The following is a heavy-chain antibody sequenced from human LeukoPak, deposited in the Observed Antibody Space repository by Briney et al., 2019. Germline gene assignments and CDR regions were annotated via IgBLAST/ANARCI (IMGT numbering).Heavy chain of an antibody. CDR2: ISYDGSNK. CDR3: AKGRAAPFDY. Sequence: GRSLRLSCAASGFTFSSYGMHWVRQAPGKGLEWVAVISYDGSNKYYADYVKGRFTISTDNSKNTLYLQMNSLRAEDTAVYYCAKGRAAPFDYWGQGTLVTVSS. D-gene: IGHD6-13*01. V-gene: IGHV3-30*18. J-gene: IGHJ4*02. CDR1: GFTFSSYG.